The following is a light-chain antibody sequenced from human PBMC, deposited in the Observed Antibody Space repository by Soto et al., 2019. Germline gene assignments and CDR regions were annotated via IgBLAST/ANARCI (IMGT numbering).Light chain of an antibody. CDR2: DAS. V-gene: IGKV3-20*01. J-gene: IGKJ4*01. Sequence: EIVMTQSPATLSVSPVERSTFSCRASQSVSSNYLAWYQHKPGQAPRLLIYDASSRATGTPDRFSGSGSGTDFTLTISRLEPEDFAVYYCQQYGSSLGVTFGGGTKVDIK. CDR1: QSVSSNY. CDR3: QQYGSSLGVT.